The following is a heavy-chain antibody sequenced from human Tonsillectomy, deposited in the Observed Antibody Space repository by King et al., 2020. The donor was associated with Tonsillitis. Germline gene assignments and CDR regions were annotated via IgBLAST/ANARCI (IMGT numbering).Heavy chain of an antibody. V-gene: IGHV4-39*01. CDR2: IYYSGST. Sequence: QLQESGPGLVKPSETLSLTCTVSGGSISSSSYYWGWIRQPPGKGLEWIGSIYYSGSTYYNPSLKSRVTISVDTSKNHFSLKLSSVTAADTAVYYCARHGVLTVIYGMDVWGQGTTVTVSS. D-gene: IGHD4/OR15-4a*01. J-gene: IGHJ6*02. CDR3: ARHGVLTVIYGMDV. CDR1: GGSISSSSYY.